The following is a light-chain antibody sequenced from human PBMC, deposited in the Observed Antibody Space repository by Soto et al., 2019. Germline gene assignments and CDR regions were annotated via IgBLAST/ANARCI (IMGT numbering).Light chain of an antibody. CDR3: QQYNKWPIT. CDR1: QTVGTN. J-gene: IGKJ5*01. V-gene: IGKV3-15*01. Sequence: EIVMTQSPATLSMSPWERATLSCMASQTVGTNLAWYQQKPGQAPRLLIYGASPRASGIPARFSGSGSGTEFALTISSLQSEDFAVYYCQQYNKWPITVGQGTRLEIK. CDR2: GAS.